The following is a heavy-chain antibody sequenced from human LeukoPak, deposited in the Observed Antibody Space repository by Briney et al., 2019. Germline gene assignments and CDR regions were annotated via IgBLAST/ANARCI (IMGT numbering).Heavy chain of an antibody. V-gene: IGHV3-23*01. CDR1: GFAFSLHA. D-gene: IGHD4-17*01. J-gene: IGHJ5*02. Sequence: GGSLRLSCAASGFAFSLHAMSWVRQAPGKGLEWISGISGSGSNTYYAESVKGRFTISRDNSKNTLYLRMKSLRGEDTAIYFCAKESTVTPGNVNWFDPWGQGTLVTVSS. CDR3: AKESTVTPGNVNWFDP. CDR2: ISGSGSNT.